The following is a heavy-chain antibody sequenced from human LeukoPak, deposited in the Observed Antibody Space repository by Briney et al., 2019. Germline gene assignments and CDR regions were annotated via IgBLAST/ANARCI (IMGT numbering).Heavy chain of an antibody. D-gene: IGHD3-10*01. V-gene: IGHV5-10-1*01. CDR2: IDPSDSYT. Sequence: GESLKISCKGSGSSFTSYWISWVRQMPGKGLEWMGRIDPSDSYTNYSPSFQGHVTISADKSISTAYLQWSSLKASDTAMYYCARSYGSGSYYNDPDYWGQGTLVTVSS. CDR1: GSSFTSYW. J-gene: IGHJ4*02. CDR3: ARSYGSGSYYNDPDY.